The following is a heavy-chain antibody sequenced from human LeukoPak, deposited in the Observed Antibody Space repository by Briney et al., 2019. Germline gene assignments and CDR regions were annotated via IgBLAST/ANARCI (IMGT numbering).Heavy chain of an antibody. J-gene: IGHJ4*02. Sequence: GGSLRLSCAASGFTFSSYWMSWVRQAPGKGLEWVANIKQDGSEKYYVDSVKGRFTISRDNAKNSLYLQMNSLRAEDTAVYYCARDGGGGDWLFRRFDYWGQGTLVTVSS. CDR2: IKQDGSEK. D-gene: IGHD3-9*01. CDR3: ARDGGGGDWLFRRFDY. CDR1: GFTFSSYW. V-gene: IGHV3-7*01.